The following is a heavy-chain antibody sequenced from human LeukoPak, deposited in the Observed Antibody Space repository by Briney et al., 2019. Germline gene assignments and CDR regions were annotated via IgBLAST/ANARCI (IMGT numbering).Heavy chain of an antibody. CDR1: GFTFDGYA. V-gene: IGHV3-9*01. J-gene: IGHJ3*02. Sequence: PGGSLRLSCAASGFTFDGYAMHWVRQAPGKGLEWVSGISWNSGSIGYVDSVKGRFTISRDNSKNTLYLQMNSLRAEDTAVYYCAKAPIFGVVSGSFDIWGQGTMVTVSS. CDR2: ISWNSGSI. D-gene: IGHD3-3*01. CDR3: AKAPIFGVVSGSFDI.